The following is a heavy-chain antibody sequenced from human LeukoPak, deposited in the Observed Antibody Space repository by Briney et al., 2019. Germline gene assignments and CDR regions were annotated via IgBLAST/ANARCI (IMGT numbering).Heavy chain of an antibody. CDR3: AKGRGTMVRGVISVTFDY. Sequence: GGSLRLSCAASGFTFDDYGMSWVRQAPGKGLEWVSGINWNGGNTGYADSVKGRFTISRDNSKNTLYLQMNSLRAEDTAVYYCAKGRGTMVRGVISVTFDYWGQGTLVTVSS. J-gene: IGHJ4*02. V-gene: IGHV3-20*04. CDR1: GFTFDDYG. D-gene: IGHD3-10*01. CDR2: INWNGGNT.